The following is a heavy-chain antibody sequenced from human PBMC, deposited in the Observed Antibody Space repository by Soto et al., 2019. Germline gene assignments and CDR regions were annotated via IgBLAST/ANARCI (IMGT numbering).Heavy chain of an antibody. Sequence: GGSLRLSCAASGFTFSTYGMHWVRQAPGKGLEWVAIISYDGSNKYYADSVKGRFTISRDNSKNTLFLQMNSLRAEDTAVYYCAKDGDQYGAYDFDPDYWGQGTLVTVSS. CDR3: AKDGDQYGAYDFDPDY. CDR1: GFTFSTYG. CDR2: ISYDGSNK. V-gene: IGHV3-30*18. J-gene: IGHJ4*02. D-gene: IGHD5-12*01.